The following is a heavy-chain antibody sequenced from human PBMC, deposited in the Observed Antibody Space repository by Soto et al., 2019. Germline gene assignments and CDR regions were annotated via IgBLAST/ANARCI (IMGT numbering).Heavy chain of an antibody. CDR3: VRGGDQVATLNFDY. CDR2: INHSGST. Sequence: QVQLQQWGAGLLKPSETLSLTCAVYGGSFSGYYWSWIRQPPGKGLEWIGEINHSGSTNYNPSLKSRVTXXVXTXRNQFSLKLSSVTAADTAVYYCVRGGDQVATLNFDYWGQGTLVTVSS. D-gene: IGHD5-12*01. J-gene: IGHJ4*02. CDR1: GGSFSGYY. V-gene: IGHV4-34*01.